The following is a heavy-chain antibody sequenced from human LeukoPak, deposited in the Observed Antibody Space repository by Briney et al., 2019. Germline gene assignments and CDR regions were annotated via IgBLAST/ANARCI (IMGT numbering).Heavy chain of an antibody. J-gene: IGHJ4*02. Sequence: KPSETLSLTCAVYGGSFSGYYWSWIRQPPGKGLEWIGEINHSGSTNYNPSLKSRVTISVDTSKNQFSLKLSSVTAADTAVYYCARRRRRGTVTQVFDYWGQGTLVTVSS. CDR3: ARRRRRGTVTQVFDY. V-gene: IGHV4-34*01. CDR1: GGSFSGYY. D-gene: IGHD4-17*01. CDR2: INHSGST.